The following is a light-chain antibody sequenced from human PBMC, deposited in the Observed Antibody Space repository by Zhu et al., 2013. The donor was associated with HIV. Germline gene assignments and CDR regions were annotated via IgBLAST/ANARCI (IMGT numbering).Light chain of an antibody. V-gene: IGKV1-8*01. CDR2: GAS. Sequence: AIRMTQSPSSFSASTGDRVTITCRASQDIGTNLAWYQQKPGKAPRLLIYGASILQSGVPPRFSGSGSGTDFTLIISCLQSEDFATYYCQQYYSSPLTFGPGTKVEIK. CDR1: QDIGTN. CDR3: QQYYSSPLT. J-gene: IGKJ3*01.